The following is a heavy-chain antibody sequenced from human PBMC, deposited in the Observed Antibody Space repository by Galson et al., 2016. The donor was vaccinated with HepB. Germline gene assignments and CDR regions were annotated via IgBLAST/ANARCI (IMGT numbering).Heavy chain of an antibody. J-gene: IGHJ4*02. Sequence: SVKVSCKASGGTYNSQPTSWVRQAPGQGPAWMAEINPLFGTQNYAQNFQGRLSIAADRSTSTVYMELSGLTSDDTAVYYCATNAGRRGIFFHYWGPGTLVTVSS. CDR1: GGTYNSQP. CDR3: ATNAGRRGIFFHY. V-gene: IGHV1-69*06. D-gene: IGHD3-10*01. CDR2: INPLFGTQ.